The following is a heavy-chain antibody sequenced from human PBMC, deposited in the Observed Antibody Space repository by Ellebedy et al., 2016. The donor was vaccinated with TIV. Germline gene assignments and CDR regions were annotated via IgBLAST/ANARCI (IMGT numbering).Heavy chain of an antibody. J-gene: IGHJ2*01. V-gene: IGHV1-69*13. Sequence: ASVKVSCKASGGTFSSYAISWVRQAPGQGLEWMGGIIPIFGTANYAQKFQGRVTITADESTSTAYMELSSLRSDDTAVYYCARDPPRTGDSYFDLWGRGTLVTVSS. CDR3: ARDPPRTGDSYFDL. D-gene: IGHD1-1*01. CDR2: IIPIFGTA. CDR1: GGTFSSYA.